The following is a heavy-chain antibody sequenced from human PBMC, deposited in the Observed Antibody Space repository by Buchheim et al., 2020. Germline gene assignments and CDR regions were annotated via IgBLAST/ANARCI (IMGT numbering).Heavy chain of an antibody. CDR2: INHSGST. V-gene: IGHV4-34*01. D-gene: IGHD5-18*01. CDR1: GGSFSGYY. CDR3: ARGDTAMATPYDY. J-gene: IGHJ4*02. Sequence: QVQLQQWGAGLLKPSETLSLTCAVYGGSFSGYYWCWIRQPPGKGLEWIGEINHSGSTNYNPSIKSRVTISVDTSKNQFSLKLSSVAAADTAVYYCARGDTAMATPYDYWGQGTL.